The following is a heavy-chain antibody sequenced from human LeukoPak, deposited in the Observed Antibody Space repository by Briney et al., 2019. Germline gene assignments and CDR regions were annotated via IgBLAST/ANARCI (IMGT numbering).Heavy chain of an antibody. J-gene: IGHJ4*02. CDR1: GGSFSGYY. D-gene: IGHD2-15*01. V-gene: IGHV4-34*01. Sequence: KPSETLSLTCAVYGGSFSGYYWSWIRQPPGKGLEWIGEINHSGSTNYNPSLKSRVTISVDRSKNQFSLKLSSVTAADTAVYYCARAPPGGRLDYWGQGTLVTVSS. CDR3: ARAPPGGRLDY. CDR2: INHSGST.